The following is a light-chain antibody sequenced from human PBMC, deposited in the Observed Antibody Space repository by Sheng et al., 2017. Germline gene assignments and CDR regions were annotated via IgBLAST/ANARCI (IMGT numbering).Light chain of an antibody. CDR3: QQSYSIPYT. V-gene: IGKV1-39*01. J-gene: IGKJ2*01. Sequence: DIQMTQSPSSLSASVGDRVTITCRASQTISSYVNWYQQKPGKAPNLLIYAASILQSGVPSRFSGIGSGSDFTLSINSLQSEDFATYFCQQSYSIPYTFGQGTKLEIK. CDR1: QTISSY. CDR2: AAS.